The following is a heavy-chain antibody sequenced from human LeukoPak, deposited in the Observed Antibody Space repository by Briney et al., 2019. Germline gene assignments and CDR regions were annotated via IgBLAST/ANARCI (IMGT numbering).Heavy chain of an antibody. CDR2: IYHSGST. J-gene: IGHJ3*02. CDR3: ARGVGDSDAFDI. D-gene: IGHD4-17*01. CDR1: GGSFSGYY. V-gene: IGHV4-34*01. Sequence: SETLSLTCAVYGGSFSGYYWSWIRQPPGKGLEWIGEIYHSGSTNYNPSLKSRVTISVDKSKNQFSLKLSSVTAADTAVYYCARGVGDSDAFDIWGQGTMVTVSS.